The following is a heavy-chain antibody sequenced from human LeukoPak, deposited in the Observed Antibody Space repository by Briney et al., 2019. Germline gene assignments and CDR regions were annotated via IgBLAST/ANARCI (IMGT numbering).Heavy chain of an antibody. V-gene: IGHV1-2*02. CDR2: INPNSGGT. CDR3: ARADIVVVPAASGVDY. D-gene: IGHD2-2*01. CDR1: GYTFTGYY. Sequence: ASVKVSCKASGYTFTGYYMHWVRQAPGQGLEWMGWINPNSGGTNYAQKFQGRVTMTRDTSISTAYMELSRLRSDDTAVYYCARADIVVVPAASGVDYWGQGTLVTVSS. J-gene: IGHJ4*02.